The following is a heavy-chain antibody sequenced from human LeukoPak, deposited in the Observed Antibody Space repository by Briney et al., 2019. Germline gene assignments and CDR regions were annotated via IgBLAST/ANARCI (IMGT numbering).Heavy chain of an antibody. J-gene: IGHJ4*02. CDR3: AKDLGDYGDYSFRDY. Sequence: GGSLRLSCAASGFTFSSYAMSWVRQAPGKGLEWVSAISGSGGSTYYADSVKGRFTISRDNSKNTLYLQMNSLRAGDTAVYYCAKDLGDYGDYSFRDYWGQGTLVTVSS. V-gene: IGHV3-23*01. D-gene: IGHD4-17*01. CDR2: ISGSGGST. CDR1: GFTFSSYA.